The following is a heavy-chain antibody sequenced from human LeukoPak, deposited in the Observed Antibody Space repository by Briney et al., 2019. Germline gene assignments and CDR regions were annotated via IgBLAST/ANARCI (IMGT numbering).Heavy chain of an antibody. V-gene: IGHV7-4-1*02. J-gene: IGHJ4*02. D-gene: IGHD3-16*02. CDR2: INPNAGNP. CDR1: GYTFTNYA. CDR3: ARAYQRLGELSLPDY. Sequence: ASVKVSCKASGYTFTNYAMNWVRQAPGQGLEWMGWINPNAGNPTYAQGFTGRFVFSLDTSVSTTYLQISSLKTEDTAVYYCARAYQRLGELSLPDYWGQGTLVTVSS.